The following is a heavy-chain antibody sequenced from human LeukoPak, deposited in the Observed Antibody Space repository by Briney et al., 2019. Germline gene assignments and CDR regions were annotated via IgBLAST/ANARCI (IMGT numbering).Heavy chain of an antibody. CDR3: ATDLLYGSGSYDFDY. V-gene: IGHV1-24*01. J-gene: IGHJ4*02. CDR1: GYTLTELS. Sequence: ASVKVSCKVSGYTLTELSMHWVRQAPGKGLEWMGGFDPEDGETIYAQKFQGRVTMTEDTSTDTAYMGLSSLRSEDTAVYYCATDLLYGSGSYDFDYWGQGTLVTVSS. CDR2: FDPEDGET. D-gene: IGHD3-10*01.